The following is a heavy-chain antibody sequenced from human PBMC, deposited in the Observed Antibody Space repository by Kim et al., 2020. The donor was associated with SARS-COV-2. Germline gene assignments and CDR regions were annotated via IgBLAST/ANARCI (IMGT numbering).Heavy chain of an antibody. D-gene: IGHD1-1*01. J-gene: IGHJ4*02. CDR2: VSCDGSNT. CDR1: GFTFSSYA. Sequence: GGSLRLSCAASGFTFSSYAMSWVRQAPGKGPEWVSLVSCDGSNTYHADSLKGRFAISRDNSKKTLYLQMNSLRAEDTALYYCAKVESNNWCFFDYWGQGTPVTLSS. V-gene: IGHV3-23*01. CDR3: AKVESNNWCFFDY.